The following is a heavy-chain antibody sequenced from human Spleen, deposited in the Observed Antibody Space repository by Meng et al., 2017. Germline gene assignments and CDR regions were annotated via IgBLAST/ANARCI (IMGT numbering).Heavy chain of an antibody. CDR2: ISGSGSTT. CDR1: GFTVSSNY. J-gene: IGHJ4*02. V-gene: IGHV3-23*01. CDR3: ARNWAASGDY. Sequence: GESLKISCAASGFTVSSNYMSWVRQAPGKGLEWVSGISGSGSTTYYADSVKGRFTISRDISKNTLSLQMNSLRAEDTAVYYCARNWAASGDYWGQGTLVTVSS. D-gene: IGHD6-13*01.